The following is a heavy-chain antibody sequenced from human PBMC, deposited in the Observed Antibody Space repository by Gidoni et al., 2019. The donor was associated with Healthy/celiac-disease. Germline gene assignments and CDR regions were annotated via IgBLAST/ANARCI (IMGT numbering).Heavy chain of an antibody. V-gene: IGHV1-69*12. CDR3: ARDGDSSVASNWFDP. CDR2: IIPIFGTA. Sequence: QVQLVQSGAEVKKPGSSVKVSCQASGGTFSSYAISWVRQAPGQGLEWMGGIIPIFGTANYAQKFQGRVTITADESTSTAYMELSSLRSEDTAVYYCARDGDSSVASNWFDPWGQGTLVTVSS. CDR1: GGTFSSYA. J-gene: IGHJ5*02. D-gene: IGHD7-27*01.